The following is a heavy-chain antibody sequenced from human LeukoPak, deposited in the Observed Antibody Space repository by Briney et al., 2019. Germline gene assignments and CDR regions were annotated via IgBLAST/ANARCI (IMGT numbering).Heavy chain of an antibody. CDR1: GYTFTGYY. J-gene: IGHJ4*02. CDR3: ARDLRWEVLYYFDY. V-gene: IGHV1-2*02. CDR2: INPNSGDT. D-gene: IGHD1-26*01. Sequence: ASVKVSCKASGYTFTGYYIHWMRQAPGQGLEWMGWINPNSGDTNSAQKFQGRITMTRDTSINTAYMELSRLRYDDTAVYYCARDLRWEVLYYFDYWGQGTLVTVSS.